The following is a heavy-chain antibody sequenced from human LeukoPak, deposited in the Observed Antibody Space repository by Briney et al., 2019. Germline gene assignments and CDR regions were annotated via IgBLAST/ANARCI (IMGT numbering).Heavy chain of an antibody. CDR1: GFTFSSYA. V-gene: IGHV3-30*04. J-gene: IGHJ3*02. Sequence: GGSLRLSCAASGFTFSSYALDWVRQAPGKGLEWVAVISKDGNSQNYADSVKGRFTISRDNSKNTLYLQMNSLRPEHTAVYYCAGESFDIWGQGTTVTVSS. CDR3: AGESFDI. CDR2: ISKDGNSQ.